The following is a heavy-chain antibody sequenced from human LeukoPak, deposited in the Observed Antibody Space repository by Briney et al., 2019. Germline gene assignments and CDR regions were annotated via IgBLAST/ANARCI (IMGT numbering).Heavy chain of an antibody. J-gene: IGHJ4*02. V-gene: IGHV6-1*01. Sequence: SQTLSLTCSSSGESVSSNSAAWNWIRQSPSRGLEWLGRTYYWSKWYNDYAVSVKSRITINPDTSKNQFSLQLNSVTPEDTAVYYCSRDMSSGWYYFDCRVQGTLVTVSS. CDR2: TYYWSKWYN. CDR3: SRDMSSGWYYFDC. D-gene: IGHD6-19*01. CDR1: GESVSSNSAA.